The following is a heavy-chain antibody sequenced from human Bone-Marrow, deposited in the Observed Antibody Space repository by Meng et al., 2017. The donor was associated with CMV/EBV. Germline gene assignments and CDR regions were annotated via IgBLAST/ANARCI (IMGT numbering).Heavy chain of an antibody. Sequence: GGSLRLSCAASGFTFSSYWMSWVRQAPGKGLEWVANIKQDGSEKYYVDSVKGRFTISRDNAKNSLYLQMNSLRAEDTAVYYCARVIAARPRYFDLWGRGTLVTGSS. D-gene: IGHD6-6*01. V-gene: IGHV3-7*01. CDR1: GFTFSSYW. CDR3: ARVIAARPRYFDL. CDR2: IKQDGSEK. J-gene: IGHJ2*01.